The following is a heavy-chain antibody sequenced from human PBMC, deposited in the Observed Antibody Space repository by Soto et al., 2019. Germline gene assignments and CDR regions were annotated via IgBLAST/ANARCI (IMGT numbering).Heavy chain of an antibody. CDR1: GFTFSDYF. D-gene: IGHD3-16*02. J-gene: IGHJ3*02. Sequence: GGSLRLSCAASGFTFSDYFMSWIRQAPGKGLEWVSYISSSGRTIYYADSVKGRFTISRDNAKNSLYLQMNSLRAADTAVYYCASYIWGSYRYTESDAFDIWGQGTMVTVSS. CDR2: ISSSGRTI. CDR3: ASYIWGSYRYTESDAFDI. V-gene: IGHV3-11*01.